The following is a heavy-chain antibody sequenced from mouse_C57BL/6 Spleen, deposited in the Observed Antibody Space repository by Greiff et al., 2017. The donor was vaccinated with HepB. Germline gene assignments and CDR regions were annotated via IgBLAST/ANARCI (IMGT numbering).Heavy chain of an antibody. CDR3: ALIYYGNFPWFAY. J-gene: IGHJ3*01. Sequence: QVQLQQPGAELVRPGSSVKLSCKASGYTFTSYWMDWVKQRPGQGLEWIGNIYPSDSETHYNQKFKDKATLTVDKSSSTAYMQLSSLTSEDSAVYYCALIYYGNFPWFAYWGQGTLVTVSA. CDR2: IYPSDSET. V-gene: IGHV1-61*01. D-gene: IGHD2-1*01. CDR1: GYTFTSYW.